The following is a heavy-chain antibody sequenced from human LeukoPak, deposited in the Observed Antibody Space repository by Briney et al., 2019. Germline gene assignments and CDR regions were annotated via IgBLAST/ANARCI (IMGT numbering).Heavy chain of an antibody. J-gene: IGHJ4*02. D-gene: IGHD5-18*01. CDR2: IRGDGVST. V-gene: IGHV3-43*02. Sequence: PGGCLRLSCAAAGFTFDDYAMHWVRQAPGKGLEWVSLIRGDGVSTYYADSVKGRFTIHRDNNKNTLYLQMNSLRTEDTAFYYCAKDIGGYSYAADLWGQGTRVTVSS. CDR3: AKDIGGYSYAADL. CDR1: GFTFDDYA.